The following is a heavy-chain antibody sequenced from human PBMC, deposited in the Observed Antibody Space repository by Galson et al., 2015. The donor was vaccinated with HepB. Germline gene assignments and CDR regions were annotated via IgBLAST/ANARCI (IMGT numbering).Heavy chain of an antibody. CDR2: ISGSGGST. J-gene: IGHJ4*02. CDR3: AKDLLFVVVVDTGPDY. D-gene: IGHD2-15*01. Sequence: SLRLSCAASGFTFSSYAMSWVRQAPGKGLEWVSAISGSGGSTYYADSVKGRFTISRDNSKNTLYLQMNSLRAEDTAVYYCAKDLLFVVVVDTGPDYWGQGTLVTVSS. V-gene: IGHV3-23*01. CDR1: GFTFSSYA.